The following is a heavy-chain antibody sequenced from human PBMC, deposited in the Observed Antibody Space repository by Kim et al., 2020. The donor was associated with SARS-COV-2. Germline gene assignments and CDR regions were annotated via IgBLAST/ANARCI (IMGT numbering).Heavy chain of an antibody. V-gene: IGHV4-34*01. CDR1: GGSFSGYY. CDR2: INHSGST. Sequence: SETLSLTCAVYGGSFSGYYWSWIRQPPGKGLEWIGEINHSGSTNYNPSLKSRVTISVDTSKNQFSLKLSSVTAADTAVYYCARTPRYYDYIWGSYRIAFDYWGQGTLVTVSS. J-gene: IGHJ4*02. CDR3: ARTPRYYDYIWGSYRIAFDY. D-gene: IGHD3-16*02.